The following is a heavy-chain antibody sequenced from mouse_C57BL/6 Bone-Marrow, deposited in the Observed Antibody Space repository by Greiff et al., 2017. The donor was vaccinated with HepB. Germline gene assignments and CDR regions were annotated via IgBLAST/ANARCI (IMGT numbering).Heavy chain of an antibody. Sequence: VQLQQSGAELVRPGASVKLSCTASGFNIKDDYMHWVKQRPEQGLEWIGWIDPENGDTEYASKFQGKATITAHTSSNTAYLQLSSLTSEDTAVYYCTTDYGSSYWYFDVWGTGTTVTVSS. CDR2: IDPENGDT. CDR3: TTDYGSSYWYFDV. CDR1: GFNIKDDY. J-gene: IGHJ1*03. V-gene: IGHV14-4*01. D-gene: IGHD1-1*01.